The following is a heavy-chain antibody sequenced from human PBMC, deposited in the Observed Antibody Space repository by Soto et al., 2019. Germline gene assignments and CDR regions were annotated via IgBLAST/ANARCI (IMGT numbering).Heavy chain of an antibody. Sequence: GGSLRLSCEASGFTFSGFDMHWVRQPTGKGLEWVSSIGTAGDTYYAVSVKGRFAISRDNAKNSLSLQMNSLRAGDMAVYFCAKSQEIGTHFFDSWGQGTQVTVSS. CDR3: AKSQEIGTHFFDS. CDR1: GFTFSGFD. J-gene: IGHJ4*02. CDR2: IGTAGDT. V-gene: IGHV3-13*01. D-gene: IGHD6-13*01.